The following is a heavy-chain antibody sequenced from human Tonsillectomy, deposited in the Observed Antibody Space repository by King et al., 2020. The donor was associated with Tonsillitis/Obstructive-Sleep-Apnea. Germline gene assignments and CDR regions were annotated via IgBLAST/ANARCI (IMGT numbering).Heavy chain of an antibody. CDR2: IKSKTDGETT. Sequence: VQLVESGGGLLKPGGSLRLSCVVSGFTFSNAWMSWVRQAPGKGLEWVGRIKSKTDGETTDYAAPVKGRFTISRDDSKNTLYLQMNSLKTEDTAMYYCTGRNQFDYWGQGTLVTVSS. CDR1: GFTFSNAW. CDR3: TGRNQFDY. J-gene: IGHJ4*02. V-gene: IGHV3-15*01. D-gene: IGHD1-14*01.